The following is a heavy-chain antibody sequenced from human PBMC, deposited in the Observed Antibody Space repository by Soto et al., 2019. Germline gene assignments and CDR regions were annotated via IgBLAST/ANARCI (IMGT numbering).Heavy chain of an antibody. CDR1: GFTFSSYS. CDR3: ARVVFHDYGDYEGAFDI. CDR2: ISSSSSYI. J-gene: IGHJ3*02. D-gene: IGHD4-17*01. V-gene: IGHV3-21*01. Sequence: EVQLVESGGGLVKPGGSLRLSCAASGFTFSSYSMNWVRQAPGKGLEWVSSISSSSSYIYYADSVKGRFTISRDNAKNSLYLQMNSLRAEDTAVYYCARVVFHDYGDYEGAFDIWGQGTMVTVSS.